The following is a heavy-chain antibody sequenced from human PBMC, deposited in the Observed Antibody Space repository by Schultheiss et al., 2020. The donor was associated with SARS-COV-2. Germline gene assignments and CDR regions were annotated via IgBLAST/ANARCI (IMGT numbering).Heavy chain of an antibody. D-gene: IGHD1-26*01. V-gene: IGHV3-30*04. CDR1: GFTFSSYA. Sequence: GGSLRLSCAASGFTFSSYAMHWVRQAPGKGLEWVAVISYDGSNKYYADSVKGRFTISRDNSKNTLYLQMNSLRAEDTAVYYCAKGRFQRSGSYLRDFDYWGQGTLVTVSS. CDR3: AKGRFQRSGSYLRDFDY. J-gene: IGHJ4*02. CDR2: ISYDGSNK.